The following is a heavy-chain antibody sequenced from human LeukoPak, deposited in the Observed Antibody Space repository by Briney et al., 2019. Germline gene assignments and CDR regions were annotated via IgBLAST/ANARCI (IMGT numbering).Heavy chain of an antibody. J-gene: IGHJ4*02. D-gene: IGHD2-2*01. CDR2: IYHSGST. CDR3: ARTRREYQLLSFDY. V-gene: IGHV4-38-2*01. CDR1: GYSISSGYY. Sequence: PSETLSLTCAVSGYSISSGYYWGWIRQPPGKGLEWIGSIYHSGSTYYNPSLKSRVTISVDTSKDQFSLKLSSVPAADTAVYYCARTRREYQLLSFDYWGQGTLVTVSS.